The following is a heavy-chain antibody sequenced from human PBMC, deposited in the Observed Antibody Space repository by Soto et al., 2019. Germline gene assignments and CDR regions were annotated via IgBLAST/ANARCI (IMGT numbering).Heavy chain of an antibody. J-gene: IGHJ5*02. V-gene: IGHV4-30-4*01. CDR1: GGPISSPDYY. CDR2: LYFNGGT. D-gene: IGHD6-13*01. CDR3: ARGISKYSSWYEPHTWFDA. Sequence: PSETLSLTCNVSGGPISSPDYYCTWNRQSPGKGLEWIGYLYFNGGTQYNPSLRTPISMSLDTSKKHFSLKMRSVTGADTAVYYCARGISKYSSWYEPHTWFDAWGQGALVTVSS.